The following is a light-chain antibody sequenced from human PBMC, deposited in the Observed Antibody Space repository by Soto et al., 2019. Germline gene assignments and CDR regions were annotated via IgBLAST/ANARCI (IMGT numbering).Light chain of an antibody. CDR3: QQRRG. CDR1: QSVSSN. Sequence: EILMTQSPATLSVSPGERATLSCRASQSVSSNLAWYQQKPGQAPRLLIYDASNRATGIPARFSGSGSGTDFTLTIRSLEHEDFAVYYCQQRRGFGPGTKVDIK. V-gene: IGKV3-11*01. J-gene: IGKJ3*01. CDR2: DAS.